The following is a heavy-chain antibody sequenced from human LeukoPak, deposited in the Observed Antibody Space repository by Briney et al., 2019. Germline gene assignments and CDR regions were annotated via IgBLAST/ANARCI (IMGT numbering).Heavy chain of an antibody. Sequence: GGSLRLSCAASGFTFSSYAMHWVRQAPGKGLEWVSYISSSSSYISYADSLKRRFTISRDDAKNSLYLQMNSLRAEGTAVYYCARENDILTGYPNNWFDPWGQGTQVIVSS. D-gene: IGHD3-9*01. CDR3: ARENDILTGYPNNWFDP. CDR2: ISSSSSYI. V-gene: IGHV3-21*01. J-gene: IGHJ5*02. CDR1: GFTFSSYA.